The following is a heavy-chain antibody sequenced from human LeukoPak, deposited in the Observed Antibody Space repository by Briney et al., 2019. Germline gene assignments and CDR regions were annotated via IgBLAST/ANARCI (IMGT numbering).Heavy chain of an antibody. Sequence: SETLSLTCTVSGGSISSYYWSWIRQPPGKGLEWIGYIYYSGSTNYNPSLKSRVTTSVDTSKNQFSLKLSSVTAADTAVYYCAREDMATTIDYWGQGTLVTVSS. CDR3: AREDMATTIDY. CDR1: GGSISSYY. D-gene: IGHD5-24*01. CDR2: IYYSGST. V-gene: IGHV4-59*01. J-gene: IGHJ4*02.